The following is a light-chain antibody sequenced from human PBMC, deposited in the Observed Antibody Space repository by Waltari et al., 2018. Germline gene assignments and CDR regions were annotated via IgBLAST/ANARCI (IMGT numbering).Light chain of an antibody. J-gene: IGLJ2*01. Sequence: QQLPGTAPKLVICANDQRPSGVPDRFSGSKSVSSAFLAISGLQSADEASYYCASWDDSLDGVIFGGGTKLTVL. V-gene: IGLV1-44*01. CDR2: AND. CDR3: ASWDDSLDGVI.